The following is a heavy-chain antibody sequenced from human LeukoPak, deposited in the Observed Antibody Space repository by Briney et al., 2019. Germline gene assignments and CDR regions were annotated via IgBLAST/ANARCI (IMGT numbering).Heavy chain of an antibody. D-gene: IGHD3-10*01. V-gene: IGHV7-4-1*02. CDR3: ARDPAGMSFPEGIYGMDV. J-gene: IGHJ6*02. CDR2: INTNTGNP. Sequence: ASVKVSCKASGYTFTSYAMNWVRQAPGQGLEWMGWINTNTGNPTYAQGFIGRIVFSLGTPVSTAYLQISSLKAEDTAVYYCARDPAGMSFPEGIYGMDVWGQGTTVTVSS. CDR1: GYTFTSYA.